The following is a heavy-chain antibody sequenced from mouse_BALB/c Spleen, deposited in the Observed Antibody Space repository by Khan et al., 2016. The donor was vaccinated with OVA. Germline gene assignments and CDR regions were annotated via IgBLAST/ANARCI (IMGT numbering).Heavy chain of an antibody. D-gene: IGHD2-3*01. CDR2: INSGGSFT. CDR3: ASLAIDGDYYLYAMDF. V-gene: IGHV5-9-3*01. CDR1: GFTFSRYA. Sequence: EVELVESGGGLVKPGGSLKLSCAAAGFTFSRYAMSWVRQTPEKRLEWVATINSGGSFTYYPDSVKGRFTISRDKAKNTLFLQMSSLRSEDTAMYYCASLAIDGDYYLYAMDFWGQGTSVTVSS. J-gene: IGHJ4*01.